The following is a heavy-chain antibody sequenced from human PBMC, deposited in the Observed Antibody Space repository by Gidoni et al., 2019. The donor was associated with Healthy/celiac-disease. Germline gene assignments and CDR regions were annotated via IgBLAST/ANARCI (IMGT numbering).Heavy chain of an antibody. V-gene: IGHV4-61*02. D-gene: IGHD3-22*01. J-gene: IGHJ3*02. CDR2: IYTSGST. CDR3: AREGFGRYYDSSGYYDAFDI. Sequence: QVQLQESGPGLVKPSQTLSLTCTVSGGSISSGSYYGSWIRQPAGKGLEWIGRIYTSGSTNYNPSLKSRVTISVDTSKNQFSLKLSSVTAADTAVYYCAREGFGRYYDSSGYYDAFDIWGQGTMVTVSS. CDR1: GGSISSGSYY.